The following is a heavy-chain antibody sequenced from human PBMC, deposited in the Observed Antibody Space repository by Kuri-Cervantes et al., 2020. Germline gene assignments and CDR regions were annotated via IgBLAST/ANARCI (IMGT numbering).Heavy chain of an antibody. J-gene: IGHJ6*03. Sequence: SVKVSCKASGGTFSSYGISWVRQAPGQGLEWMGGIIPILGTTNYAQKFQGRVTITADESTSTAYMELSSLRSEDTAVYYCARESVAAGSGYYYMDVWGKGTTVTVSS. CDR1: GGTFSSYG. CDR2: IIPILGTT. D-gene: IGHD6-13*01. V-gene: IGHV1-69*13. CDR3: ARESVAAGSGYYYMDV.